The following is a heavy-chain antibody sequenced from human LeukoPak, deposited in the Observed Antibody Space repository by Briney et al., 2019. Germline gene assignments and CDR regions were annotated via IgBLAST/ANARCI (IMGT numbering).Heavy chain of an antibody. CDR1: GYNFDSYL. V-gene: IGHV5-51*01. CDR3: ARQSGYYAFDF. J-gene: IGHJ4*02. D-gene: IGHD3-22*01. CDR2: MNPSDFDI. Sequence: PGESLKISCEGSGYNFDSYLIAWVRQVPGKGLEWMGIMNPSDFDIRKSPSFQGQVTISVDQSISTAYLEWSSLKASDTAIYSCARQSGYYAFDFWGQGTLVTVSS.